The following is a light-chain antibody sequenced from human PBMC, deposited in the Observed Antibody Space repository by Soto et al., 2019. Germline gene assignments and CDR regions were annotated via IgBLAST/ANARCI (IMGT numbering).Light chain of an antibody. CDR1: QSVSNN. CDR3: QQYSNWPLT. Sequence: EIVMTQSPATLSVSPGERATLSCRASQSVSNNYLAWYQQKPGQAPSILIYGASTRATGIPARFSGSGSGTEFTLTINSLQSEDVAVYYCQQYSNWPLTFGGGTKVDIK. V-gene: IGKV3-15*01. CDR2: GAS. J-gene: IGKJ4*01.